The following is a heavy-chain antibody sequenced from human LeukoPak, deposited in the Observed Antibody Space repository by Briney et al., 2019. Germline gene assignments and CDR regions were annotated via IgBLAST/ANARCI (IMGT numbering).Heavy chain of an antibody. Sequence: GGSLRLSCAASGFTFSSYWMSWVRQAPGKGLEWVANIKQDGREKYYVDSVKGRFTISRDNAKNSLYLQMNSLRAEDTAVYYCARAGVYSSSWYLYWGQGTLVTVSS. V-gene: IGHV3-7*01. CDR1: GFTFSSYW. J-gene: IGHJ4*02. CDR3: ARAGVYSSSWYLY. D-gene: IGHD6-13*01. CDR2: IKQDGREK.